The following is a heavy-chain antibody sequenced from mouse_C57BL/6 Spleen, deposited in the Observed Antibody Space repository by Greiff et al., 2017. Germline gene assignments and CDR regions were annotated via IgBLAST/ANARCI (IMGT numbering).Heavy chain of an antibody. Sequence: QVQLKESGAELVKPGASVKISCKASGYAFSSYWMNWVKQRPGKGLEWIGQIYPGDGDTNYNGKFKGKATLTADKSSSTAYMQLSSLTSEDSAVYFCARPGTNYFDYWGQGTTLTVSS. V-gene: IGHV1-80*01. CDR1: GYAFSSYW. CDR2: IYPGDGDT. CDR3: ARPGTNYFDY. D-gene: IGHD4-1*01. J-gene: IGHJ2*01.